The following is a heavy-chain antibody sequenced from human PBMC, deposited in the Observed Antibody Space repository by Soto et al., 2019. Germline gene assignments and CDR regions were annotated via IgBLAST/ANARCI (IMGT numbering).Heavy chain of an antibody. CDR1: GDTVSSNSDA. J-gene: IGHJ6*02. Sequence: SQTLSLTCVGSGDTVSSNSDAWNWVRQSPSRGLEWLGRTYYRSRWYSDYAVSVRSRIDINADTSKNQVSLQLNPVTPEDTAVYYCARSEEDSDYYYYGMDVWGQGTTVTVSS. D-gene: IGHD2-15*01. V-gene: IGHV6-1*01. CDR3: ARSEEDSDYYYYGMDV. CDR2: TYYRSRWYS.